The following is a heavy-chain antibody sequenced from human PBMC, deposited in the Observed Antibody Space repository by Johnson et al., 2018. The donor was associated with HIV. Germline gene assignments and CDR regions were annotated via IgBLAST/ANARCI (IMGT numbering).Heavy chain of an antibody. Sequence: MLLVESGGGLVQPGGSLRLSCAASEFTFGNYWMHWVRHAPGKGLEWVANIKEAGGDKSYVDSVKGRFPISRDNVPNSLSLQMNSRRPEDTAVYYCARGRFPEYIDIASGAFDIWGQGTMVTVSS. V-gene: IGHV3-7*01. J-gene: IGHJ3*02. CDR3: ARGRFPEYIDIASGAFDI. CDR1: EFTFGNYW. D-gene: IGHD5-12*01. CDR2: IKEAGGDK.